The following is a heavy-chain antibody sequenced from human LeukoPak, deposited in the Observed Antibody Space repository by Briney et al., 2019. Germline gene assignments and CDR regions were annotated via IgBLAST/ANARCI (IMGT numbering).Heavy chain of an antibody. V-gene: IGHV3-33*01. Sequence: GGSMRLSCAASGFTFSSYAMHWVRQAPGKGLEWVAVVWYDGSKTYSADSVKGRITISRDDSKNTLYLQMNSLRAEDTAVYYCARNAWKSSDSGRGRMDVWGQGTSVTVSS. CDR1: GFTFSSYA. J-gene: IGHJ6*02. CDR2: VWYDGSKT. CDR3: ARNAWKSSDSGRGRMDV. D-gene: IGHD3-10*01.